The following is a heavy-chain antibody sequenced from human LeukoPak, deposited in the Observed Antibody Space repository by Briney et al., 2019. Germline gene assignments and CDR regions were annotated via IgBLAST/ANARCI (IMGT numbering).Heavy chain of an antibody. CDR3: ARGRPHGNDY. Sequence: PGGSLRLSCAASGFSFNYYAMNWVRQAPGKGLVWVSRIVSDGSSTTYADSVKGRFSISRDNAKNTLYLQMNSLRAEDTAVYYCARGRPHGNDYWGQGTLVTVSS. J-gene: IGHJ4*02. CDR2: IVSDGSST. V-gene: IGHV3-74*01. D-gene: IGHD4-23*01. CDR1: GFSFNYYA.